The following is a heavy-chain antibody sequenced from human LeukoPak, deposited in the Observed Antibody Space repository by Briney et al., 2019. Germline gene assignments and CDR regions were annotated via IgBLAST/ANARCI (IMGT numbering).Heavy chain of an antibody. V-gene: IGHV3-30-3*01. CDR2: ISYDGSNK. CDR3: ARDQRDVAASGYYYYYGMDV. CDR1: GFTFSSYA. J-gene: IGHJ6*02. D-gene: IGHD6-13*01. Sequence: GGSLRLSCAASGFTFSSYAMHWVRQAPGKGLEWVAVISYDGSNKYYADSVKGRFTISRDNSKNTLYLQMNSLRAEDTAVYYCARDQRDVAASGYYYYYGMDVWGQGTTVTVSS.